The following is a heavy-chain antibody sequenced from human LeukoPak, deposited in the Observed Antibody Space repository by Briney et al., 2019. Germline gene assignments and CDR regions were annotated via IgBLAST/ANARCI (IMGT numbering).Heavy chain of an antibody. V-gene: IGHV5-10-1*01. D-gene: IGHD2-15*01. CDR3: ARLHCSGGTCYPADAFDI. CDR2: IDPSDSYT. Sequence: GESLRISCKGSGYSFTSYWISWVRQIPGKGLEWMGRIDPSDSYTNYSPSFQGHVTISADKSISTAYLQWSSLKASDTAMYYCARLHCSGGTCYPADAFDIWGQGTMVTVSS. CDR1: GYSFTSYW. J-gene: IGHJ3*02.